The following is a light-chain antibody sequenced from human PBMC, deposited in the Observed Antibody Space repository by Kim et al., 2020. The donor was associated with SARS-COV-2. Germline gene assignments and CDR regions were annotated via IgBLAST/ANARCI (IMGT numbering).Light chain of an antibody. CDR2: GAS. Sequence: EIVMTQSPATLSVSPGERPTLSCRAGQSISSYLAWYQQTPGHVPRLLIYGASTRATGIPARFSGSGSGTEFTLTISSLQSEDFAVYYCQQYMKWPLTFGGGTKVDIK. V-gene: IGKV3-15*01. CDR1: QSISSY. CDR3: QQYMKWPLT. J-gene: IGKJ4*01.